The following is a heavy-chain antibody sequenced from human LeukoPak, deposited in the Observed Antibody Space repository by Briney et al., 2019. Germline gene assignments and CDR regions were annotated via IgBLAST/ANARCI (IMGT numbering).Heavy chain of an antibody. CDR3: ARAGAGYTSSWYFSYRYDYYGMDV. Sequence: PGGSLSLSCAASGFTFSSYDMHWVRQATGKGLEWVSAIGTAGDTYYPGSVKGRFTISRDNAKNSLYPKMNSLRAGDTAVYYCARAGAGYTSSWYFSYRYDYYGMDVWGQGTTVTVSS. CDR2: IGTAGDT. J-gene: IGHJ6*02. V-gene: IGHV3-13*01. CDR1: GFTFSSYD. D-gene: IGHD6-13*01.